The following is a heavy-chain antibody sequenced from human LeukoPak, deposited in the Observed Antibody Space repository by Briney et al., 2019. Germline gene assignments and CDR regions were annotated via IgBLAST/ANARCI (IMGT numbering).Heavy chain of an antibody. CDR2: MYYSGST. V-gene: IGHV4-39*01. CDR1: DCSISGRSQY. Sequence: PSETLSLTCTVSDCSISGRSQYWGWIPQPPGKWLEWIGSMYYSGSTYYNPSLKSRVTISVDTSKNQFSLKLRSVTAADTAVYYCARGPSYFQHWGQGTLVTVSS. CDR3: ARGPSYFQH. J-gene: IGHJ1*01.